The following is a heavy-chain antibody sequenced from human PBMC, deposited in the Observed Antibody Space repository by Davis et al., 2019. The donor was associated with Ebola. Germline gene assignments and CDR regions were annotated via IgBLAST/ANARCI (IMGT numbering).Heavy chain of an antibody. CDR3: ARVIPSDGMDV. Sequence: GSLRLSCAASGFTFSNAWMSWIRQPPGKGLEWIGYIYYSGSTNYNPSLKSRVTISVDTSKNQFSLKLSSVTAADTAVYYCARVIPSDGMDVWGKGTTVTVSS. CDR2: IYYSGST. J-gene: IGHJ6*04. CDR1: GFTFSNAW. D-gene: IGHD3-16*02. V-gene: IGHV4-59*01.